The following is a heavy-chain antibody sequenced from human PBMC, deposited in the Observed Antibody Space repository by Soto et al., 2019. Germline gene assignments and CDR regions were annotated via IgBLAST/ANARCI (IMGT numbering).Heavy chain of an antibody. J-gene: IGHJ3*02. D-gene: IGHD2-2*01. Sequence: SETLSLTCAVYGGSFSGYYWSWIRQPTGKGLEWIGEINHSGSTNYNPSLKSRVTISVDTSKNQFSLKLSSVTAADTAVYYCARRGYCSSTSCYGDAFDIWGQGTMVTVSS. CDR2: INHSGST. CDR3: ARRGYCSSTSCYGDAFDI. CDR1: GGSFSGYY. V-gene: IGHV4-34*01.